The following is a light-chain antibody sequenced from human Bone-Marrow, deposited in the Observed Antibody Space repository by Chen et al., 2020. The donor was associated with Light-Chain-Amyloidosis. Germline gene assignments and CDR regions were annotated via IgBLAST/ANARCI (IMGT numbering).Light chain of an antibody. CDR2: DDS. V-gene: IGLV3-21*02. CDR1: NIGSTS. Sequence: SYVLTQPSSVSVAPGQTATIACGGNNIGSTSVHWYQQTPGQAPLLVVYDDSDRPSGIPERVPGYNSGNTATRTISRVEAGDEADYYCQVWDRSSDRPVFGGGTKLTVL. J-gene: IGLJ3*02. CDR3: QVWDRSSDRPV.